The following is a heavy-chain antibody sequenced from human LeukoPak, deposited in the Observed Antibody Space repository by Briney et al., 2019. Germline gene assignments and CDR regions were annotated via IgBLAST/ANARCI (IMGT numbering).Heavy chain of an antibody. V-gene: IGHV3-64*01. CDR1: GFTFTDYA. CDR3: AKRDIYLSYFDF. CDR2: ISSHGGGT. D-gene: IGHD2-15*01. J-gene: IGHJ4*02. Sequence: PGGSLRLSCAASGFTFTDYAMHWVRQAPGKGLEYVSTISSHGGGTYYANPVKGRFTISRDNSKNTLFLQMNSLRAEDTAVYYCAKRDIYLSYFDFWGQGTLVTVSS.